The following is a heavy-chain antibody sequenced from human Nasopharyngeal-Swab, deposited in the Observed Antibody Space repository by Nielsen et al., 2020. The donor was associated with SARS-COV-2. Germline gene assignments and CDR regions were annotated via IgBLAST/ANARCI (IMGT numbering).Heavy chain of an antibody. CDR3: AKTLNPYCSSTSCYSGGMDV. CDR1: GFTFDDYA. J-gene: IGHJ6*02. CDR2: ISWNSGSI. V-gene: IGHV3-9*01. D-gene: IGHD2-2*01. Sequence: GRSLRLSWAASGFTFDDYAMHWVRQAPGKGLEWVSGISWNSGSIGYADSVKGRFTISRDNAKNSLYLQMNSLRAEDTALYYCAKTLNPYCSSTSCYSGGMDVWGQGTTVTVSS.